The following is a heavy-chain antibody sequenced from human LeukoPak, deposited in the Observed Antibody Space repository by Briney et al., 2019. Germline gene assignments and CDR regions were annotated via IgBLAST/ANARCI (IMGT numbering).Heavy chain of an antibody. Sequence: GGSLRLSCAASGFTFSSYAMSWVRQAPGKGLEWVSAISGSGGSTYYADSVKGRFTISRDNPKNTLYLQMNSLRAEDTAVYYCAKFPVATVDGTGYYFDYWGQGTLVTVSS. CDR1: GFTFSSYA. CDR2: ISGSGGST. V-gene: IGHV3-23*01. J-gene: IGHJ4*02. CDR3: AKFPVATVDGTGYYFDY. D-gene: IGHD5-12*01.